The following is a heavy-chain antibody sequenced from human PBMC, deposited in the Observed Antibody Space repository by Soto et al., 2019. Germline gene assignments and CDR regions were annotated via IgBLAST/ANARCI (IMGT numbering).Heavy chain of an antibody. D-gene: IGHD5-18*01. CDR2: ISATGTYI. Sequence: VQLVESGGGLVRPGGSLRLSCAASGFTFSTYRMHWVRQAPGKGLEWVSSISATGTYIYYSDSVKGRFTSSRDNAENSVFLQMNGLRADDTAVYYCAREELGYGYPADYWGQGTLVTVSS. V-gene: IGHV3-21*01. CDR1: GFTFSTYR. J-gene: IGHJ4*02. CDR3: AREELGYGYPADY.